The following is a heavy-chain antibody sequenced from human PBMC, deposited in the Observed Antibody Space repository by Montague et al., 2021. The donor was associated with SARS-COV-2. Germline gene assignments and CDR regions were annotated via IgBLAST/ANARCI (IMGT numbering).Heavy chain of an antibody. V-gene: IGHV2-70*01. CDR3: ARIPEYSSGGGPDWYFDL. CDR2: IDWDDDT. D-gene: IGHD6-19*01. J-gene: IGHJ2*01. Sequence: VKPTQTLTPTCTFSGFSVSTSGLCVSWIRQPPGKALEWLALIDWDDDTYYSTSLKTRLAISKDTSKNQVVLTMTDMDPVDTGTYYCARIPEYSSGGGPDWYFDLWGRGTLVTVSS. CDR1: GFSVSTSGLC.